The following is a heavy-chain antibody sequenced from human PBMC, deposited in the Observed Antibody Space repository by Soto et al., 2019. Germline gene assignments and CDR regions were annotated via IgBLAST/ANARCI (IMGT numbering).Heavy chain of an antibody. V-gene: IGHV2-26*01. CDR1: GFSLSKAIMG. CDR2: IFWNDER. CDR3: ARALREGLPIYYFDS. D-gene: IGHD1-26*01. J-gene: IGHJ4*02. Sequence: QVTLKESGPVLVKPTEPLTLTCSVSGFSLSKAIMGVSWIRQPPGKALEWLAHIFWNDERSYNTSLKSRLTISRDTSKIQVVLTMTNVDPVDTGTYFCARALREGLPIYYFDSWGQGTLVTVSS.